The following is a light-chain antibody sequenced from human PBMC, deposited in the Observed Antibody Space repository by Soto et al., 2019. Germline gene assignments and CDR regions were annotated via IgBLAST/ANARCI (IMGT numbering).Light chain of an antibody. CDR2: GNS. Sequence: QSVLTQPPSVSGAPGQRVTISCTGSSSNIGAGYDVHWYRQLPGTAPKLLIYGNSNRPSGVPDRFSGSKSGTSASLAITGLQAEDEADYYCQSYDSSLSDNVVFGGGTKLTAL. CDR1: SSNIGAGYD. CDR3: QSYDSSLSDNVV. V-gene: IGLV1-40*01. J-gene: IGLJ2*01.